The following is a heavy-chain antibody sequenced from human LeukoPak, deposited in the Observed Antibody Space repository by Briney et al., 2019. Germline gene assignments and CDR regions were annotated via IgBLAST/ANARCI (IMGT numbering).Heavy chain of an antibody. CDR2: IRSRRYGGTT. J-gene: IGHJ6*03. CDR1: GFIFGDNP. V-gene: IGHV3-49*04. CDR3: TRISSSPAALYYYYMDV. Sequence: GGSLRLSCTASGFIFGDNPLNWVRQAPGKGLEWVGLIRSRRYGGTTEYVASVNSRFSISRDDSKNIVYLQMNSLRDEDTAVYFCTRISSSPAALYYYYMDVWGKGIPVTVSS. D-gene: IGHD6-6*01.